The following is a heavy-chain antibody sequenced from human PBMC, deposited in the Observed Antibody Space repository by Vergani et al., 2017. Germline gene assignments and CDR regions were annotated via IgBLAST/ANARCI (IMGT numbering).Heavy chain of an antibody. CDR1: GFTFSSYS. J-gene: IGHJ3*02. CDR3: VRFSTGTTRFGPSTDAFDI. Sequence: EVQLVESGGGLVQPGGSLRLSCAASGFTFSSYSMNWVRQAPGKGLEWVSYISISSSTIYYADSVKGRFTISRDNAKNSLYLQMNSLRAEDTAVYYCVRFSTGTTRFGPSTDAFDIWGQGTMVTVSS. CDR2: ISISSSTI. D-gene: IGHD1-7*01. V-gene: IGHV3-48*04.